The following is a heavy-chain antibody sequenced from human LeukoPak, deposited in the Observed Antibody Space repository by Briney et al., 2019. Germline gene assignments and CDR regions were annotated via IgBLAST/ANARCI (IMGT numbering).Heavy chain of an antibody. J-gene: IGHJ4*02. D-gene: IGHD6-13*01. CDR1: GGSFSGYY. Sequence: TSETLSLTCAVYGGSFSGYYWSWIRQPPGKGLEWIGEINHSGSTNYNPSLKSRVTISVDTSKNQFSLKLSSVTAADTAVYYCARHLPRPSGYSSSWPDYWGQGTLVTVSS. CDR2: INHSGST. CDR3: ARHLPRPSGYSSSWPDY. V-gene: IGHV4-34*01.